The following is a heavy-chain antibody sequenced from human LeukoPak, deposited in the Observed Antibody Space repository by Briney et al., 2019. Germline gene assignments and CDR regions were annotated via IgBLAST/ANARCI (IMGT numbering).Heavy chain of an antibody. CDR1: GFTFSSYA. CDR2: ISGSGGST. D-gene: IGHD3-10*01. Sequence: GGSLRLSCAASGFTFSSYAMSWVRQAPGKGLEWVSAISGSGGSTYYADSVKGRFTISRDNSKNTLYLQMNSLRAEDTAVYYCAKDRGYYYGRGEEAFDIWGQGTMVTVSS. V-gene: IGHV3-23*01. J-gene: IGHJ3*02. CDR3: AKDRGYYYGRGEEAFDI.